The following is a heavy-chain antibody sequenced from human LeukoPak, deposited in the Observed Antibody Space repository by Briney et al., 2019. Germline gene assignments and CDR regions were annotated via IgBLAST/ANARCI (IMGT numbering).Heavy chain of an antibody. CDR1: GFTFSSYG. V-gene: IGHV3-30*18. J-gene: IGHJ4*02. D-gene: IGHD1-26*01. Sequence: GGSLRLSCAASGFTFSSYGMNWVRQAPGKGLEWVAVISYDGSNKYYADSVKGRFTISRDNSKNTLYLQMNSLRAEDTAVYYCAKDGTMPRGATYYFDYWGQGTLVTVSS. CDR3: AKDGTMPRGATYYFDY. CDR2: ISYDGSNK.